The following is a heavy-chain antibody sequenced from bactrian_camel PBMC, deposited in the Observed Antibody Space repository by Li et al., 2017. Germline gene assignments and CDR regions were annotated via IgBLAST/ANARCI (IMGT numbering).Heavy chain of an antibody. J-gene: IGHJ4*01. V-gene: IGHV3-2*01. CDR2: IVSDGSNT. CDR1: GVRYSSYC. CDR3: ATALAG. Sequence: HVQLVESGGGSVQAGGSLRLSCAASGVRYSSYCMGWFRQAPGKGLEWVSSIVSDGSNTYYADSVKGRFTISRDNAKNTVYLQMNSLKSEDTALYYCATALAGWGQGTQVTVS.